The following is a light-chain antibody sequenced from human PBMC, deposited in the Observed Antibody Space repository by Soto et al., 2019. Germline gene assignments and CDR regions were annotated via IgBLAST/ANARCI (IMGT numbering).Light chain of an antibody. Sequence: EIVMTQSPATLSVSPGERATLSCRASQSVSSNLAWYQQKPGQAPRLLIYDASNRATGIPARFSGSGSGTDFTLTINSLQPEDFASYYCQQSYDSSPITFGQGTRLEIK. CDR2: DAS. CDR1: QSVSSN. J-gene: IGKJ5*01. V-gene: IGKV3D-15*01. CDR3: QQSYDSSPIT.